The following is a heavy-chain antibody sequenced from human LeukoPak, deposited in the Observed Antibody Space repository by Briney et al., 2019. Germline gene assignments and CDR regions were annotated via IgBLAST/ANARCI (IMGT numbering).Heavy chain of an antibody. J-gene: IGHJ4*02. V-gene: IGHV3-33*02. D-gene: IGHD3-10*01. CDR3: ARDLGNFGSGTSYYDW. Sequence: GGALRLSFIASGFIFSNHLLHWVRQAPAKELEGMALIWYDGSKRYYADSVQGRFSISTDDSTNTLFLQINSLRAEDTAVYYCARDLGNFGSGTSYYDWWGQGTLVTVSS. CDR1: GFIFSNHL. CDR2: IWYDGSKR.